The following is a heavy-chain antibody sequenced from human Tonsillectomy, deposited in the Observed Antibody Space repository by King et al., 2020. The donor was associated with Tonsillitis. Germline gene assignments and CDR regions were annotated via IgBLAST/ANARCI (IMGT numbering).Heavy chain of an antibody. J-gene: IGHJ6*03. CDR3: ARTEWLLCTPYYYYYMDV. CDR1: GDSISSYY. CDR2: IYYSGAT. Sequence: QLQESGPGLVKPSETLSLTCTVSGDSISSYYWSWIRQPPGKGLEWIGYIYYSGATDYNPSLKSRITISVDTSKNQFSLKLSSVTAADTAVYYCARTEWLLCTPYYYYYMDVCGKGTTVTVSS. D-gene: IGHD3-3*01. V-gene: IGHV4-59*01.